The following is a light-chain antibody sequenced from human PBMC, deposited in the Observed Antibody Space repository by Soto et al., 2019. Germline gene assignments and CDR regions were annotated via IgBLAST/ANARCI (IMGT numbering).Light chain of an antibody. CDR1: SSNIEGNT. V-gene: IGLV1-40*01. CDR3: QSYDTGLTGHVL. CDR2: AST. J-gene: IGLJ2*01. Sequence: QPVLTQPPSLSGTPGQSVTISCSGSSSNIEGNTVHWYQHLPGTAPKLLIYASTNRPSGVPDRFSGSKSDTSASLAITGLQIDDEADYYCQSYDTGLTGHVLFGGGTQLTVL.